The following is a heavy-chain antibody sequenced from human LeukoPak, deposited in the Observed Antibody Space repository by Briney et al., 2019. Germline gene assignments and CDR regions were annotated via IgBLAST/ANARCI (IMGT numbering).Heavy chain of an antibody. CDR2: INSDGSST. D-gene: IGHD6-6*01. CDR1: GFTFSSYA. CDR3: ARVRYSSSPGY. V-gene: IGHV3-74*01. Sequence: PGGSLRLSCAASGFTFSSYAMTWVRQAPGKGLVWVSRINSDGSSTSYADSVKGRFTISRDNAKNTLYLQMNSLRAEDTAVYYCARVRYSSSPGYWGQGTLVTVSS. J-gene: IGHJ4*02.